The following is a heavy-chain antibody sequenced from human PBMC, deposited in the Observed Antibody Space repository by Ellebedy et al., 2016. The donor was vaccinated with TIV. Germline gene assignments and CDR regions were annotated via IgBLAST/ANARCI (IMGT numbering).Heavy chain of an antibody. J-gene: IGHJ6*02. Sequence: SETLSLTXTVSGGSISSYWWSWIRQPAGKGLEWIGHIHSSGSTNYSPSLKSRVTMSVDTSKNQFSLKLTSVTAADTAVYFCTRDQRGAGKLYLYYYGMDVWGQGTTVTVSS. D-gene: IGHD2/OR15-2a*01. CDR3: TRDQRGAGKLYLYYYGMDV. CDR1: GGSISSYW. V-gene: IGHV4-4*07. CDR2: IHSSGST.